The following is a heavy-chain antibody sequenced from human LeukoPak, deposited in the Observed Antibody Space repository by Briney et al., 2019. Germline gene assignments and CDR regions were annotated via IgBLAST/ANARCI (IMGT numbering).Heavy chain of an antibody. CDR2: LYNGVSGT. J-gene: IGHJ4*02. Sequence: PSETLSLTCTVSGDSISDPSHCWVWIRQSPGTGLEWIGSLYNGVSGTYYNPSLKSRITISPDTSKNQFSLSLSSVTDADTAIYYCVRIFGVLRRDYYFDYWGQGSLVTVSS. CDR3: VRIFGVLRRDYYFDY. D-gene: IGHD3-3*01. CDR1: GDSISDPSHC. V-gene: IGHV4-39*07.